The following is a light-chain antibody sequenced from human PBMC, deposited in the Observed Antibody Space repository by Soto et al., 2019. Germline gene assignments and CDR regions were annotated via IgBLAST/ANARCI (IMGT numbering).Light chain of an antibody. Sequence: EIVMTQSPATLSVSPGERATLSCRASQSVSSNLAWYQQKPGQAPRLLIYGASTRVTGIPARFSGSGSGTEFTLTISSLHSEDVAVYYCQQYNNVRPTFGQGTKLEIK. J-gene: IGKJ2*01. CDR1: QSVSSN. CDR3: QQYNNVRPT. CDR2: GAS. V-gene: IGKV3-15*01.